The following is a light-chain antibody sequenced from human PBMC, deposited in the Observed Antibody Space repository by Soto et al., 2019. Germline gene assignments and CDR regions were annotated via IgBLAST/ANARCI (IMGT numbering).Light chain of an antibody. Sequence: TQSPVTLTLSPLERAFVSCMASQSVSTSLAWYQHKPGQAPRLFIYDASKRAPGIPARFSGSGSGTDFTLTISSLEPEDIAVYYCQVRDVWPSFGQGTKV. V-gene: IGKV3-11*01. CDR1: QSVSTS. CDR2: DAS. J-gene: IGKJ1*01. CDR3: QVRDVWPS.